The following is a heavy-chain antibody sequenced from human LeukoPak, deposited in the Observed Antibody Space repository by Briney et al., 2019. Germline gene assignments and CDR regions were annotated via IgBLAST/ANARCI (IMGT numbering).Heavy chain of an antibody. CDR1: GGSISSSNW. Sequence: SETLSLTCAVSGGSISSSNWWSWVRQPPGKGLEWIGEIYHSGSTNHNPSLKSRVTISVDKSKNQFSLKLSSVTAADTAVYYCARVPHSLRAFDPWGQGTLVTVSS. CDR2: IYHSGST. CDR3: ARVPHSLRAFDP. D-gene: IGHD3-16*01. J-gene: IGHJ5*02. V-gene: IGHV4-4*02.